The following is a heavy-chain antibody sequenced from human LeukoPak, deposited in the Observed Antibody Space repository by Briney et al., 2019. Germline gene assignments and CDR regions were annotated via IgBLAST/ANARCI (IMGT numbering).Heavy chain of an antibody. CDR3: ARIDSSHYYDSSGYHGSFDY. D-gene: IGHD3-22*01. CDR2: ISSSSSYI. Sequence: PGGSLRLSCAASGFTFSSYSMSWVRQARGKVLEWVSSISSSSSYIYYADSVRGRFTISRNNAKNSLYLQMNSLRAEDTAVYYCARIDSSHYYDSSGYHGSFDYWGQGTLVTVSS. V-gene: IGHV3-21*01. J-gene: IGHJ4*02. CDR1: GFTFSSYS.